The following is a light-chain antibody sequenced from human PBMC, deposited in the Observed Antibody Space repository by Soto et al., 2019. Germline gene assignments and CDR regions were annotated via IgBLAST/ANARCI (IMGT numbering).Light chain of an antibody. Sequence: EIVLTQSPATLSLFPGERATLSCRASQSVSRSHLAWFQQKPGQAPRLLIYGASNRATGIPDRVSGSGSGTDFTLTINRLEPEDFAVYYCQQYASPPWTFGQGTKVDIK. J-gene: IGKJ1*01. V-gene: IGKV3-20*01. CDR3: QQYASPPWT. CDR2: GAS. CDR1: QSVSRSH.